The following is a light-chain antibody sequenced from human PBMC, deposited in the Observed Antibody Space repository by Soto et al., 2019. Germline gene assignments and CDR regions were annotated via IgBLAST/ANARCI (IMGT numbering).Light chain of an antibody. CDR3: QQRSNWPPALT. CDR1: QSVSSY. Sequence: EIVLTQSPATLSLSPGERATLSCRASQSVSSYLAWYQQKPGQAPRLLIYDASNRATGIPARFSGSGSGTNFILTISSLEPEDFAVYSCQQRSNWPPALTFGGGTKVDNK. J-gene: IGKJ4*01. V-gene: IGKV3-11*01. CDR2: DAS.